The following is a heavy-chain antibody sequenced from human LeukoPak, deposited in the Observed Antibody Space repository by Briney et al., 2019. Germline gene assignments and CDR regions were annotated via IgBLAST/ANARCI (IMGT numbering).Heavy chain of an antibody. J-gene: IGHJ4*02. D-gene: IGHD4-17*01. CDR1: GGSFSGYY. CDR3: ASWMDYASN. Sequence: SETLSLTCAVYGGSFSGYYWSWIRQPPGKGLEWIGYIYYSGSTYYNPSLKSRVTISVDTSKNQFSLKLSSVTAADTAVYYCASWMDYASNWGQGTLVTVSS. V-gene: IGHV4-34*09. CDR2: IYYSGST.